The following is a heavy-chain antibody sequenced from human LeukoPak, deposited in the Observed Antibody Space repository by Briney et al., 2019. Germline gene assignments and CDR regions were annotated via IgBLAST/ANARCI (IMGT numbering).Heavy chain of an antibody. V-gene: IGHV3-7*01. D-gene: IGHD4-17*01. CDR1: GFTFSSYW. CDR3: ARDLLGSMTTENYYYYGMDV. Sequence: GGSLRLSCAASGFTFSSYWMSWVRQAPGKGLEWVANIKQDGGEKYYVDSVKGRFTISRDNAKNSLYLQMNSLRAEDTAVYYCARDLLGSMTTENYYYYGMDVWGQGTTVTVSS. J-gene: IGHJ6*02. CDR2: IKQDGGEK.